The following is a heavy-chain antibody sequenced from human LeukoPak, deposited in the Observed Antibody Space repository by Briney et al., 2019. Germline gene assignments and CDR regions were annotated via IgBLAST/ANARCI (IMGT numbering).Heavy chain of an antibody. V-gene: IGHV3-7*01. Sequence: GGSLGLSCAASGFTFSSYWMSWVRQAPGKGLEWVANIKQDGSEKYYVDSVKGRFTISRDNAKNSLYLQMNSLRAEDTAVYYCARSIAGDWFDPWGQGTLVTVSS. CDR2: IKQDGSEK. CDR3: ARSIAGDWFDP. J-gene: IGHJ5*02. D-gene: IGHD6-6*01. CDR1: GFTFSSYW.